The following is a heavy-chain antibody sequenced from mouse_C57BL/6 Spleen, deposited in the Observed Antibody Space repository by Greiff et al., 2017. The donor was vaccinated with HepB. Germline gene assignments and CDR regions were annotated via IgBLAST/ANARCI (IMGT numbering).Heavy chain of an antibody. V-gene: IGHV1-12*01. Sequence: SGAELVRPGASVKMSCKASGYTFTSYNMHWVKQTPRQGLEWIGAIYPGNGDTSYNQKFKGKATLTVDKSSSTAYMQLSSLTSEDSAVYFCARDSYYGSGYAWFAYWGQGTLVTVSA. CDR2: IYPGNGDT. CDR1: GYTFTSYN. CDR3: ARDSYYGSGYAWFAY. J-gene: IGHJ3*01. D-gene: IGHD1-1*01.